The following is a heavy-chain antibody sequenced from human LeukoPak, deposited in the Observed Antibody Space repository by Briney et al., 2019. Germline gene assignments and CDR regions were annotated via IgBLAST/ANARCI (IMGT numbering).Heavy chain of an antibody. CDR1: GFTFSSYW. D-gene: IGHD4-17*01. J-gene: IGHJ5*02. CDR3: ARRMNYGDFSWFDP. CDR2: INSDGSST. Sequence: GGSLRLSCAASGFTFSSYWMHWVREAPGKGLVWVSRINSDGSSTSYADSVKGRFTISRDNAKNTLYLQMNSLRAEDTAVYYCARRMNYGDFSWFDPWGQGTLVTVSS. V-gene: IGHV3-74*01.